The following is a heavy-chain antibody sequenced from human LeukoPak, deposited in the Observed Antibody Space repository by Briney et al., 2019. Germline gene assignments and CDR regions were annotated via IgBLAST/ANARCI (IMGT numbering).Heavy chain of an antibody. CDR1: GGSFSGYY. D-gene: IGHD5-12*01. Sequence: SETLSLTCAVYGGSFSGYYWSWIRQPPGKGLEWIGEINHSGSTNYNPSLKSRVTISVDTSKNQFSLKLCSVTAADTAVYYCASGGEIVVDYWGQGTLVTVSS. J-gene: IGHJ4*02. V-gene: IGHV4-34*01. CDR2: INHSGST. CDR3: ASGGEIVVDY.